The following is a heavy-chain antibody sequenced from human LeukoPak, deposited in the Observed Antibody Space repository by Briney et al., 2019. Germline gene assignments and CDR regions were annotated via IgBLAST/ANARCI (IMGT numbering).Heavy chain of an antibody. J-gene: IGHJ4*02. CDR3: ARGPRDILTGYYDY. Sequence: SVKVSCKASGGTFSSYAISWVRQAPGQGLEWMGGIIPIFGTANYAQKFQGRVTITADESTSTAYMELSSLRSEDTAVYYCARGPRDILTGYYDYWGQGTLVTVSS. CDR1: GGTFSSYA. V-gene: IGHV1-69*13. D-gene: IGHD3-9*01. CDR2: IIPIFGTA.